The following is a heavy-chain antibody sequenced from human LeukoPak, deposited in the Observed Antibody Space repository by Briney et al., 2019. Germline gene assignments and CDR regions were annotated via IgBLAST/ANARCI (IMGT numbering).Heavy chain of an antibody. CDR1: GFTVSSNY. CDR2: IYSGGST. J-gene: IGHJ6*02. V-gene: IGHV3-66*01. Sequence: GGSLRLSCAAFGFTVSSNYMSWVRQAPGKGLEWVSVIYSGGSTYYADSVKGRFTISRDNSKNTLYLQMNSLRAEDTAVYYCARDRPCMNYYYGMDVWGQGTTVTVSS. CDR3: ARDRPCMNYYYGMDV. D-gene: IGHD2-8*01.